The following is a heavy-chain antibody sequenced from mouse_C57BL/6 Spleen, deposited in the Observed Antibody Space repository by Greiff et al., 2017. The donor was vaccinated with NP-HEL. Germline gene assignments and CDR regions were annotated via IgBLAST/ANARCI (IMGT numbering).Heavy chain of an antibody. CDR2: IYPRSGNT. CDR1: GYTFTSYG. Sequence: QVQLKESGAELARPGASVKLSCKASGYTFTSYGISGVKQRTGQGLEWIGEIYPRSGNTYYNEKFKGKATLTADKSSSTAYMELRSLTSEDSAVYFCARERRNFGDYAMDYWGQGTSVTVSS. J-gene: IGHJ4*01. CDR3: ARERRNFGDYAMDY. V-gene: IGHV1-81*01.